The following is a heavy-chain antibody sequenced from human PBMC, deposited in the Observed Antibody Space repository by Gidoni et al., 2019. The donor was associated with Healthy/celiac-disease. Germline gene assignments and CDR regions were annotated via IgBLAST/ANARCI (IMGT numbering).Heavy chain of an antibody. CDR1: GFTFSSCG. D-gene: IGHD3-22*01. Sequence: QVQLVESGGGVVQPGRSLSLSCAASGFTFSSCGMHWFRQAPGKGLELVAVIWYGESNKSYADSVKGRFTISRDNSKNTLYLQMNSLRAEDTDVYYCARDLHYDSSGYYQFDYWGQGTLVTVSS. CDR3: ARDLHYDSSGYYQFDY. J-gene: IGHJ4*02. V-gene: IGHV3-33*01. CDR2: IWYGESNK.